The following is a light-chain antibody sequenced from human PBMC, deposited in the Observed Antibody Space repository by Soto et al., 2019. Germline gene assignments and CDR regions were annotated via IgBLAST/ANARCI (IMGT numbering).Light chain of an antibody. V-gene: IGLV2-14*01. Sequence: QSALTQPASVSGSPGQSITISCTGTSSDVGGYNYVSWYQQHPGKAPKLMIYDVTNRPSGVSNRFSRSKSGNTASLTISGLQAEDEADYYCSSYTSSSTPLVFGGGTKVTVL. CDR3: SSYTSSSTPLV. CDR1: SSDVGGYNY. CDR2: DVT. J-gene: IGLJ3*02.